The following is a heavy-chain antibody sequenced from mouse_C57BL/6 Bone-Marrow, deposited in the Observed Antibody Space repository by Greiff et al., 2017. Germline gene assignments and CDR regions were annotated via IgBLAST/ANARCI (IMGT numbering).Heavy chain of an antibody. D-gene: IGHD3-1*01. CDR1: GFNIKDDY. CDR3: TRATGYFDY. J-gene: IGHJ2*01. CDR2: IDPENGDT. Sequence: EVKLMESGAELVRPGASVKLSCTASGFNIKDDYMHWVKQRPEQGLEWIGWIDPENGDTEYASQFPGKTTITADTSSNTAYLQLSSLTSEDTAVYYCTRATGYFDYWGQGTTLTVSS. V-gene: IGHV14-4*01.